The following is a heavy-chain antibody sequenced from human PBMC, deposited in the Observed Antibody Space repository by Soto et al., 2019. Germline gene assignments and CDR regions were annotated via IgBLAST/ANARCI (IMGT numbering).Heavy chain of an antibody. D-gene: IGHD6-19*01. Sequence: SETLSLTCTVSGGSISSSSYYWGWIRQPPGKGLEWIGSIYYSGSTYYNPSLKSRVTISVDTSKNQFSLKLSSVTAADTAVYYCARGRSSGWPYYYYGMDVWGQGTTVTVSS. J-gene: IGHJ6*02. CDR1: GGSISSSSYY. CDR3: ARGRSSGWPYYYYGMDV. V-gene: IGHV4-39*01. CDR2: IYYSGST.